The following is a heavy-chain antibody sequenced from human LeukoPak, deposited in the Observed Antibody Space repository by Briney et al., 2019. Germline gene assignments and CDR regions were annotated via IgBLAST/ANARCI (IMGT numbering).Heavy chain of an antibody. CDR1: GYSFTSYW. CDR3: ASLFDWGSDYYGMDV. Sequence: GESLKISCKGSGYSFTSYWIGWVRQMPGKGLEWMGIIYPGDSDTRYSPSFQGQVTISADKSISTAYLQWSSLKASDTAMYYCASLFDWGSDYYGMDVWGQGTTVTVSS. CDR2: IYPGDSDT. V-gene: IGHV5-51*01. J-gene: IGHJ6*02. D-gene: IGHD3-9*01.